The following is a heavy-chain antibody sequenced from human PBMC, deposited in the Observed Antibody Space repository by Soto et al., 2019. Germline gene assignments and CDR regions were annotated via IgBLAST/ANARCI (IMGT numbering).Heavy chain of an antibody. J-gene: IGHJ5*02. CDR1: GGSIFSDD. CDR2: ISRSGSS. V-gene: IGHV4-59*01. CDR3: ARGYWSDP. Sequence: PSETLSLTCTVSGGSIFSDDWTWIRQPPGKGLEWIGYISRSGSSSFAPSLKGRVTFSTDTSKNQVSLKMTYVTVADTAVYYCARGYWSDPWGPGTLVTVSS.